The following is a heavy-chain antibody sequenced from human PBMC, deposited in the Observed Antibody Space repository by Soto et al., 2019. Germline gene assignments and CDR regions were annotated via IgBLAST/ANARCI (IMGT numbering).Heavy chain of an antibody. J-gene: IGHJ3*02. D-gene: IGHD3-10*01. CDR1: GGSISSGGYY. CDR3: ARERDGSGRKGGDAFDI. Sequence: QVQLQESGPGLVKPSQTLSLTCTVSGGSISSGGYYWSWIRQHPGNGLEWIGYIYYSGSTYYNPSLKSRVTISVDTSKNQFSLKLSSVTAADTAVYYCARERDGSGRKGGDAFDIWGQGTMVTVSS. V-gene: IGHV4-31*03. CDR2: IYYSGST.